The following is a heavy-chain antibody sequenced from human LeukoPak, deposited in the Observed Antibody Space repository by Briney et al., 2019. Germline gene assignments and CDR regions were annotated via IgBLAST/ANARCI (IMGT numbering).Heavy chain of an antibody. D-gene: IGHD2-15*01. J-gene: IGHJ4*02. Sequence: GGSLRLSCVASGFIISGYWMSWVRQAPGKGLEWVANIKQDGSEKNYAGSVKGRFTISRDNAKNSLYLEMDSLRAEDTAVYYCYSATPDYWGQGTLVTVSS. CDR3: YSATPDY. V-gene: IGHV3-7*01. CDR2: IKQDGSEK. CDR1: GFIISGYW.